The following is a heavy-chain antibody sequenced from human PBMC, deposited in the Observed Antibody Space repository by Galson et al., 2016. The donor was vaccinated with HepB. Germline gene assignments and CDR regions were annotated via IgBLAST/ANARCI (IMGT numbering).Heavy chain of an antibody. Sequence: LRLSCAASGFTVSTYYMNWVRQAPGKGLEWVSGMFYGGTTYYADSVEGRFTISRDDSMNTFYLQMNSLTAEDTAVYFCARTSHRECTGTRCVNFRYYYYYLDIWGKGTEV. D-gene: IGHD2-2*01. CDR1: GFTVSTYY. V-gene: IGHV3-53*01. CDR2: MFYGGTT. J-gene: IGHJ6*03. CDR3: ARTSHRECTGTRCVNFRYYYYYLDI.